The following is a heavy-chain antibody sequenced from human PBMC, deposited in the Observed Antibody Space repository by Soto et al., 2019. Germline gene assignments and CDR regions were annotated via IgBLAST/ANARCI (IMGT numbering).Heavy chain of an antibody. CDR1: GGSISSGDYY. J-gene: IGHJ6*02. CDR2: IYYSGST. Sequence: PSETLSLTCTVSGGSISSGDYYWSWIRQPPGKGLEWIGYIYYSGSTYYNPSLKSRVTISVDTSKNQFSLKLSSVTAADTAVYYCARDQLSGSIHYYYGMDVWGQGTTVTVSS. D-gene: IGHD6-25*01. CDR3: ARDQLSGSIHYYYGMDV. V-gene: IGHV4-30-4*01.